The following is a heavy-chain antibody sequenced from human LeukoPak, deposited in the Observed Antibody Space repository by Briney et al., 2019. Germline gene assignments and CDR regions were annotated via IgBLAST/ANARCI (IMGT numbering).Heavy chain of an antibody. J-gene: IGHJ4*02. CDR1: GFTFSTYT. V-gene: IGHV3-21*01. CDR2: ITSAGNFI. CDR3: ARDLWDH. Sequence: GGSLRLSCAASGFTFSTYTMIWVRQAPGKGLEWVSSITSAGNFIYYADSLRGRFTVSRDNAKDSLYLQMNRLRAEDTAMYYCARDLWDHWGQGTLVTVSS.